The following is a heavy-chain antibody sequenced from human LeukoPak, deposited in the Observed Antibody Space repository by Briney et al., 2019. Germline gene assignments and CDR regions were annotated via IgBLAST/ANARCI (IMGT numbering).Heavy chain of an antibody. CDR1: GYSISSGYY. CDR3: ARGYSSSWANNDAFDI. CDR2: IYHSGST. D-gene: IGHD6-13*01. V-gene: IGHV4-38-2*02. Sequence: PSETLSLTCTVSGYSISSGYYWGWIRQPPGKGLEWFGSIYHSGSTYYNPSLKSRVTISVDTSKNQFSLKLSSVTAADTAVYYCARGYSSSWANNDAFDIWGQGTMVTVSS. J-gene: IGHJ3*02.